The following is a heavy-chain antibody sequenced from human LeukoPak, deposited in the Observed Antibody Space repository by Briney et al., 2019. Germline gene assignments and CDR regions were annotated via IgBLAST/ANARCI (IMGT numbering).Heavy chain of an antibody. Sequence: GRSLRLSCAGSGFTFSSYGIHWVRQAPGKGLEWVAVISSDGRTTYYADSVKGRFTISRDNSKNTLYLQMNSLRAEDTAVYYCARGDYDFWSGYSLNWFDPWGQGTLVTVSS. V-gene: IGHV3-30*03. J-gene: IGHJ5*02. CDR2: ISSDGRTT. CDR3: ARGDYDFWSGYSLNWFDP. CDR1: GFTFSSYG. D-gene: IGHD3-3*01.